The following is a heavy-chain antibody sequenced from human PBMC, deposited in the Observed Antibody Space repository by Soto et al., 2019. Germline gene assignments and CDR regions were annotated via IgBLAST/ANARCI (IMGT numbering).Heavy chain of an antibody. J-gene: IGHJ4*02. CDR2: IGGSGNTT. CDR1: GFTFTSFA. Sequence: GGSLRLSCAASGFTFTSFAMTWVRQAPGRGLEWVSNIGGSGNTTYYADSVKGRFTISRDNAKNSLYLQMNSLRAEDTAVYYCARDLVYYDSSGYYPPGYWGQGTLVTVSS. CDR3: ARDLVYYDSSGYYPPGY. D-gene: IGHD3-22*01. V-gene: IGHV3-48*03.